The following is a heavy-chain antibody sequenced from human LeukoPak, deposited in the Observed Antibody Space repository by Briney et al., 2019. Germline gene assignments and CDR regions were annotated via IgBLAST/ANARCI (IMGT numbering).Heavy chain of an antibody. J-gene: IGHJ3*02. CDR3: ARAPNIVLMVYAMFDDAFDI. CDR2: MNPNSGNT. Sequence: ASVKVSCKASGYTFTSYDINWVRQATGQGLEWMGWMNPNSGNTGYAQKFQGRATMTRNTSISTAYMELSSLRSEDTAVYYCARAPNIVLMVYAMFDDAFDIWGQGTMVTVSS. CDR1: GYTFTSYD. D-gene: IGHD2-8*01. V-gene: IGHV1-8*01.